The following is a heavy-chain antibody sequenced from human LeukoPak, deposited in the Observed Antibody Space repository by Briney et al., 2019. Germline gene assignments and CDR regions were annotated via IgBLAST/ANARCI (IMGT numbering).Heavy chain of an antibody. J-gene: IGHJ4*02. V-gene: IGHV3-7*01. CDR2: IKQDGSII. CDR3: ARIGYSGSSNDY. CDR1: GFTFSNYW. D-gene: IGHD6-6*01. Sequence: GGSLRLSCAASGFTFSNYWMTWVRQAPGKGLKWLANIKQDGSIIYYVDSVKGRFTISRDNSKNSLYLQMNSLRVEDTALYYCARIGYSGSSNDYWGQGTLVTVSS.